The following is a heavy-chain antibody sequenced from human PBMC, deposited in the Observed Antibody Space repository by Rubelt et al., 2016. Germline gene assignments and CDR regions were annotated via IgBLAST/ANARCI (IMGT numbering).Heavy chain of an antibody. J-gene: IGHJ4*02. CDR3: AKDSRYSGSYWDFDY. Sequence: QVPGKGLVWVSRINSEGSSTSYVDSVKGRFTISRDNAKNTLYLQMNSLRAEDTAVYFCAKDSRYSGSYWDFDYWGQGTLVTVSS. V-gene: IGHV3-74*01. CDR2: INSEGSST. D-gene: IGHD1-26*01.